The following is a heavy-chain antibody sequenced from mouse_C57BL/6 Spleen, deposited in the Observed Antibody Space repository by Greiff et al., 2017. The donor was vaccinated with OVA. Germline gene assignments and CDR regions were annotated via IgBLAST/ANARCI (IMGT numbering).Heavy chain of an antibody. CDR2: IYPGDGDT. Sequence: VQLQQSGPELVKPGASVKISCKASGYAFSSSWMNWVKQRPGKGLEWIGRIYPGDGDTTYNGKFKGKATLTADKASSTAYMQLSSLTSEDSAVYFCARSEGGWGQGTTLTVSS. CDR3: ARSEGG. J-gene: IGHJ2*01. CDR1: GYAFSSSW. V-gene: IGHV1-82*01.